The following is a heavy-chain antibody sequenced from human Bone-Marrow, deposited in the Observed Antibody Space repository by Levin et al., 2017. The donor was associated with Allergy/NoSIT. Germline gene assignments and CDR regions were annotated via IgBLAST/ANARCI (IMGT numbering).Heavy chain of an antibody. CDR3: TRAGPNWRIDH. Sequence: ASVKVSCAASGFTVSNSWMHWVRQAPGKGLLWVSLINNDGSSTTYADSVKGRFTISRDNAKNTLYLHMNSLRAEDTALYYCTRAGPNWRIDHWGQGTLVTVSS. D-gene: IGHD7-27*01. CDR2: INNDGSST. CDR1: GFTVSNSW. V-gene: IGHV3-74*03. J-gene: IGHJ5*02.